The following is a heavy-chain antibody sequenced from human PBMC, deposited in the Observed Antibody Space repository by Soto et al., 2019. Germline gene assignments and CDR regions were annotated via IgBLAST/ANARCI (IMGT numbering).Heavy chain of an antibody. CDR1: GGSISSSSYY. D-gene: IGHD2-15*01. J-gene: IGHJ5*02. CDR3: ARYGADIVVVVAARSWFDP. Sequence: QLQLQESGPGLVKPSETLSLTCTVSGGSISSSSYYWGWIRQPPGKGLEWIGSIYYSGSTYYNPSLKSRVTISVDTSKNQFSLKLSSVTAADTAVYYCARYGADIVVVVAARSWFDPWGQGTLVTVSS. CDR2: IYYSGST. V-gene: IGHV4-39*01.